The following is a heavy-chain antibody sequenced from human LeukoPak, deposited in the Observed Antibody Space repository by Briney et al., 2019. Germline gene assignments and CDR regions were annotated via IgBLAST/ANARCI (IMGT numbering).Heavy chain of an antibody. V-gene: IGHV4-39*01. CDR3: SRPPGSGTTGDDY. CDR1: VGSISSRSYY. CDR2: IYYSGST. Sequence: SETLSSNCTVAVGSISSRSYYWGYMRQPPVKRLAWIGSIYYSGSTYYNPSLKSRVTISVDTYKNQFSLKLSSVIAANTAVYYCSRPPGSGTTGDDYWGQGTLVTVSS. D-gene: IGHD1-1*01. J-gene: IGHJ4*02.